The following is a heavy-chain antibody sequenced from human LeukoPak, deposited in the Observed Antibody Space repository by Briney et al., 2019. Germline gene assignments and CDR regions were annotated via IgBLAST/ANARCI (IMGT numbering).Heavy chain of an antibody. CDR1: GGTFSSYA. D-gene: IGHD4-23*01. J-gene: IGHJ3*02. V-gene: IGHV1-69*04. CDR3: ARGTVVKGDAFDI. CDR2: IIPILGIA. Sequence: ASVKVSCKASGGTFSSYAISWVRQAPGQGLEWMGRIIPILGIANYAQKFQGRVTITADKSTSTAYMELSSLRSEDTAVYYCARGTVVKGDAFDIWGQGTMVTVSS.